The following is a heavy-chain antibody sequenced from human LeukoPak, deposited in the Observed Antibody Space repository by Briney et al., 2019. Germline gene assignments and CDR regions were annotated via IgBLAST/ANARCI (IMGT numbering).Heavy chain of an antibody. Sequence: EALKIYCKGSGYSFTCYWIGWVRQMPGKGLEWMGIIYPGDSDTRYSPSFQGQVTISADKSISTAYLQWSSLKASDTAMYYCARPASIVGATTWFDPWGQGTLVTVSS. J-gene: IGHJ5*02. CDR3: ARPASIVGATTWFDP. V-gene: IGHV5-51*01. CDR2: IYPGDSDT. CDR1: GYSFTCYW. D-gene: IGHD1-26*01.